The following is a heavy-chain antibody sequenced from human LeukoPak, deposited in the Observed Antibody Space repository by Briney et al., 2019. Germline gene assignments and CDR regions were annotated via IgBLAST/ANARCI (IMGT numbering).Heavy chain of an antibody. V-gene: IGHV1-46*01. D-gene: IGHD6-13*01. Sequence: ASVKVSCKASGYTFTSYYMHWVRQAPGQGLEWMGIINPSGGSTSYAQKFQGRVTITRNTSISTAYMELSSLRSEDTAVYYCARGSRGGGSSPLDYWGQGTLVTVSS. J-gene: IGHJ4*02. CDR1: GYTFTSYY. CDR3: ARGSRGGGSSPLDY. CDR2: INPSGGST.